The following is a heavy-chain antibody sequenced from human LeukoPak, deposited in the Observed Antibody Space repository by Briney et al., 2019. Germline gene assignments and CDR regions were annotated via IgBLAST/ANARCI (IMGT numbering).Heavy chain of an antibody. CDR1: GFTVXSNY. Sequence: GSLRLSXXXSGFTVXSNYMSWVRQAPGKGLEWVSVIYSGGSTYYADSVKGRFTMSRENSKKTRDLRMKSRGAEETGVYYCARVVAGGGGYAYRYYYYGMDVWGQGTTVTVSS. CDR3: ARVVAGGGGYAYRYYYYGMDV. J-gene: IGHJ6*02. D-gene: IGHD5-12*01. CDR2: IYSGGST. V-gene: IGHV3-66*01.